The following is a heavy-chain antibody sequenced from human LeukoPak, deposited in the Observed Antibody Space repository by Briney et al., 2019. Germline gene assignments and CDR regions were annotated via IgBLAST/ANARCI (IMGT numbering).Heavy chain of an antibody. Sequence: SETLSLTCTVSGGSISSGSYYWSWIRQPAGKGLEWIGRIYTSGSTNYNPSLKSRVTISVDTSKNQFSLKLSSVTAADTAVYYCARSPVRELLTWDYWGQGTLVTVSS. CDR1: GGSISSGSYY. J-gene: IGHJ4*02. V-gene: IGHV4-61*02. CDR2: IYTSGST. CDR3: ARSPVRELLTWDY. D-gene: IGHD1-26*01.